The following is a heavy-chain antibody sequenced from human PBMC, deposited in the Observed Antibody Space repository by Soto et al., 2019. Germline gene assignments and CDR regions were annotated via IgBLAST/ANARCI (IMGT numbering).Heavy chain of an antibody. D-gene: IGHD3-22*01. CDR1: GGSITTSHYY. CDR2: IYLTGSS. Sequence: QLQLLESGPGLVKPSETLSLTCTVSGGSITTSHYYWAWIRQPPGKGLEWIGTIYLTGSSYYNPSLKSRLTISVDMSKNQFSMKLNAVTAADTAVYYCARGYDRVGYYFRGDDYWGQGTLVTVSS. CDR3: ARGYDRVGYYFRGDDY. J-gene: IGHJ4*02. V-gene: IGHV4-39*01.